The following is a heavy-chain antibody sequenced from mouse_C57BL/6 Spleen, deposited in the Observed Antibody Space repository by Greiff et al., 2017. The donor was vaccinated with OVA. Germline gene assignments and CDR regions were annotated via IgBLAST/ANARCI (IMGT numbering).Heavy chain of an antibody. D-gene: IGHD3-2*02. CDR2: IDPSDSYT. CDR1: GYTFTSYW. J-gene: IGHJ3*01. Sequence: QVQLQQPGAELVRPGTSVKLSCKASGYTFTSYWMHWVKQRPGQGLEWIGVIDPSDSYTNYNQKFKGKATLTVDTSSSTAYMQLSSLTSEDSAVYYCARVGGPAQAKFAYWGQGTLVTVSA. CDR3: ARVGGPAQAKFAY. V-gene: IGHV1-59*01.